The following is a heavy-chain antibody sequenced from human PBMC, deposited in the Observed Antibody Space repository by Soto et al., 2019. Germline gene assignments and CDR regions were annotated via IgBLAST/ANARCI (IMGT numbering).Heavy chain of an antibody. CDR1: GGSGSSGSYY. CDR3: ARDFSYDSSGYYVYLGFDP. V-gene: IGHV4-61*01. Sequence: SETKSLTCTVSGGSGSSGSYYWSWIRQPPGKGLEWIGYIYYSGSTNYNPSLKSRVTISVDTSKNQFSLKLSSVTAADTAVYYCARDFSYDSSGYYVYLGFDPWGQGTLVTVSS. CDR2: IYYSGST. D-gene: IGHD3-22*01. J-gene: IGHJ5*02.